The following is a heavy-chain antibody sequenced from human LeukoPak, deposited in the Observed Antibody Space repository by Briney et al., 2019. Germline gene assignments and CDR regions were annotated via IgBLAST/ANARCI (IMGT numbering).Heavy chain of an antibody. V-gene: IGHV1-3*03. D-gene: IGHD4-17*01. J-gene: IGHJ4*02. Sequence: ASVKVSCKASGYTFTTYTMHWVRQAPGQRLEWMGWINADTGNTKCSQEFQGRPTITRDTSTSTVYMDLSSLKSEDMAVYYCARSGGSRGTVTPPGDVWGQGTLVTAS. CDR2: INADTGNT. CDR1: GYTFTTYT. CDR3: ARSGGSRGTVTPPGDV.